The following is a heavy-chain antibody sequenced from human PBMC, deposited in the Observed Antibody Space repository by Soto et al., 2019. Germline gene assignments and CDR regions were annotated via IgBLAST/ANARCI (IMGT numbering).Heavy chain of an antibody. V-gene: IGHV3-48*03. J-gene: IGHJ4*02. CDR3: TRAAWFPYLSFY. CDR1: GFTFIRFE. D-gene: IGHD3-10*01. CDR2: ISSSGSTA. Sequence: QPGGSLRLSCAASGFTFIRFELRWVRQAPGKGLEWISYISSSGSTAYYASSVEGRFTISRDNANNSVYLQMDSLRAEDTVLYYCTRAAWFPYLSFYWGQGALVTVSS.